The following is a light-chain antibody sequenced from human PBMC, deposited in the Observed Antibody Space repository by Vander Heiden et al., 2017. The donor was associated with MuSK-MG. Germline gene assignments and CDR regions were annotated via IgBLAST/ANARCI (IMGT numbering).Light chain of an antibody. CDR3: CSYAGSYTYV. Sequence: QSALTQPRSVYGSPGQPVTISCTGTRSDVGGYNYVSWYQQHPGKAPKLMIYDVSKRPSGVPDRFSGSKSGNTASLTISGLQAEDEADYYCCSYAGSYTYVFGTGTKVTVL. V-gene: IGLV2-11*01. J-gene: IGLJ1*01. CDR2: DVS. CDR1: RSDVGGYNY.